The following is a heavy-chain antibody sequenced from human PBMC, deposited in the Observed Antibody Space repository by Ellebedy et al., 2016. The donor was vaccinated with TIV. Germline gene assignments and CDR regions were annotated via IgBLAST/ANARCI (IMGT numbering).Heavy chain of an antibody. J-gene: IGHJ5*02. CDR2: VTAYNRDT. CDR1: GYSFTSHG. V-gene: IGHV1-18*01. Sequence: AASVKVSCNASGYSFTSHGISWVRQAPGQGLQWMGWVTAYNRDTYYAQNFQGRVTFTTDTSSSTAYMELRSLRSDDTGVYYCARGAMALSWGQGTLVTVSS. D-gene: IGHD5-24*01. CDR3: ARGAMALS.